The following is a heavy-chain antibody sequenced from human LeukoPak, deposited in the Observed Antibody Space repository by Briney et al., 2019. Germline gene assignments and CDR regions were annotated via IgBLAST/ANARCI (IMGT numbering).Heavy chain of an antibody. J-gene: IGHJ4*02. CDR2: ISAYNGNT. Sequence: GASVKVSCKASGYTFTSYGISWVRQAPGQGLEWMGWISAYNGNTNYAQKLQGRVTMTTDTSTSTAYMELRSLRSDDTAVYYCARGLWFGETLLPNDYWGQGTLVTVSS. D-gene: IGHD3-10*01. V-gene: IGHV1-18*01. CDR1: GYTFTSYG. CDR3: ARGLWFGETLLPNDY.